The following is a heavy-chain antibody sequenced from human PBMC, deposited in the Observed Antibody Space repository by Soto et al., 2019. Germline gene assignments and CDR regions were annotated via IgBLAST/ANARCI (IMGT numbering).Heavy chain of an antibody. CDR3: ASLVRVLRGATHYCYMDV. V-gene: IGHV4-39*01. J-gene: IGHJ6*03. D-gene: IGHD3-10*01. CDR2: IYYSGSR. Sequence: QLQLQESGPGLVRPSETLSLTCTVSGDSISNNNYYWGWIRQPPGKGLEWIGSIYYSGSRYYNPSLKSRVTTSVDTSKNLFSLKLSSVTAADTAVYYCASLVRVLRGATHYCYMDVWGKGTTVIVSS. CDR1: GDSISNNNYY.